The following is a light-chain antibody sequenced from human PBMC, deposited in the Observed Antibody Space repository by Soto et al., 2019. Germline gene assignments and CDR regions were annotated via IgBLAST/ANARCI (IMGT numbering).Light chain of an antibody. CDR2: GTS. CDR1: QSIGNY. J-gene: IGKJ1*01. V-gene: IGKV3-20*01. CDR3: QQYGSSGT. Sequence: EVVLTQSPATLSFSPGEGATLSCRASQSIGNYLAWYQQKPGQAPRLLIYGTSSRATGIPDRFSGSGSGTDFTLTISRLVPEDFAVYYCQQYGSSGTFGQGTKVDIK.